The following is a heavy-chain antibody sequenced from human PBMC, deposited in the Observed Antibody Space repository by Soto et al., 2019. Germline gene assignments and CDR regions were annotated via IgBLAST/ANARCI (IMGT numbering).Heavy chain of an antibody. V-gene: IGHV3-30-3*01. Sequence: GGSLRLSCAASGFTFSSYAMHWVRQAPGKGLEWVAVISYDGSNKYYADSVKGRFTISRDNSKNTLYLQMNSLRAEDTAVYYCARERSSQLAYYYYYGMDVWGQGTTVSVSS. CDR1: GFTFSSYA. CDR3: ARERSSQLAYYYYYGMDV. D-gene: IGHD6-6*01. CDR2: ISYDGSNK. J-gene: IGHJ6*02.